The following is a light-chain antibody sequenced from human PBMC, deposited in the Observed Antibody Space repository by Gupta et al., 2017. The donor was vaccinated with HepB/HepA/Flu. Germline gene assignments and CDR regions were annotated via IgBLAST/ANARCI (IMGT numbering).Light chain of an antibody. Sequence: QSVLTQPPSASGTPGQRATISCSGSSSNIGNYYVYWYQQLPGTAPKLLIYRNDQRPSGVPDRFSGSKSGTSASLAISGLRSEDEADYYCAAWDDSLSGPVFGGGTKLTVL. CDR1: SSNIGNYY. V-gene: IGLV1-47*01. CDR2: RND. CDR3: AAWDDSLSGPV. J-gene: IGLJ2*01.